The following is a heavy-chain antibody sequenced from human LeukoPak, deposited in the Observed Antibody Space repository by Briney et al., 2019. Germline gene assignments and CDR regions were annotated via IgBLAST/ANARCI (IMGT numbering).Heavy chain of an antibody. CDR3: ARYSSGWYGILVFDY. V-gene: IGHV1-8*01. CDR2: MNPNGGNT. J-gene: IGHJ4*02. Sequence: ASVKVSCKASGYTFTSYDINWVRQATGQGLEWMGWMNPNGGNTGYAQKFQGRVTMTRNTSISTAYMELSSLRSEDTAVYYCARYSSGWYGILVFDYWGQGTLVTVSS. CDR1: GYTFTSYD. D-gene: IGHD6-19*01.